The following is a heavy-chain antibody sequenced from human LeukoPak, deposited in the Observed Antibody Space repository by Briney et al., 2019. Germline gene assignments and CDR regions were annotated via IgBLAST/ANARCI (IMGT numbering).Heavy chain of an antibody. CDR3: AREVRGDYFDF. Sequence: GGSLRLSCAASGFTFSSYEMNWVRQAPGKGLEWVSYISSSGSTIYYADSVKGRFTISRDNSKNTLYLQMNSLRADDTAVYYCAREVRGDYFDFWGQGTLVTVSS. D-gene: IGHD3-16*01. J-gene: IGHJ4*02. V-gene: IGHV3-48*03. CDR1: GFTFSSYE. CDR2: ISSSGSTI.